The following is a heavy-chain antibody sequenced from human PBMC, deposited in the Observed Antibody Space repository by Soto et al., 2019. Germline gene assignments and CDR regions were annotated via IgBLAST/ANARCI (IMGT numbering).Heavy chain of an antibody. CDR1: GFTFSSYS. V-gene: IGHV3-21*01. CDR2: ISSSSSYI. J-gene: IGHJ6*02. Sequence: GGSLRLSCAASGFTFSSYSMNWVRQAPGKGLEWVSSISSSSSYIYYADSVKGRFTISRDNAKNSLYLQMNSLRAEDTAVYYCVPRAYYDILTGYSNYYYGMDVWGQGTTVTVSS. D-gene: IGHD3-9*01. CDR3: VPRAYYDILTGYSNYYYGMDV.